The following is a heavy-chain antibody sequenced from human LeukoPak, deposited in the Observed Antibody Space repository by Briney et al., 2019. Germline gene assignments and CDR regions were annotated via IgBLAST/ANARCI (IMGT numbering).Heavy chain of an antibody. V-gene: IGHV3-7*03. J-gene: IGHJ6*02. CDR2: IKRDGSEK. CDR3: ARIGYSSSWYWTHYYYYYGMDV. D-gene: IGHD6-13*01. Sequence: GGSLRLSCAASGFTFSSYWMSWVRQAPGKGLEWVANIKRDGSEKYYVDSVKGRFTISRDNAKNSLYLQMNSLRAEDTAVYYCARIGYSSSWYWTHYYYYYGMDVWGQGTTVTVSS. CDR1: GFTFSSYW.